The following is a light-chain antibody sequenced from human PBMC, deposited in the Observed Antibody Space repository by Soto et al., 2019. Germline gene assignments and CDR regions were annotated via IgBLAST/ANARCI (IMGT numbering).Light chain of an antibody. CDR1: SSDVCNYNY. J-gene: IGLJ1*01. Sequence: QSVLTQPASVSGAPGQSITISCTGTSSDVCNYNYVSWYQQHPGKAPKLMIYEVSNRPSGVSNRFSGSKSGNTASLTISGLQAEDEADYYCSSYTSGTDYVFGAGPKLTV. CDR2: EVS. CDR3: SSYTSGTDYV. V-gene: IGLV2-14*01.